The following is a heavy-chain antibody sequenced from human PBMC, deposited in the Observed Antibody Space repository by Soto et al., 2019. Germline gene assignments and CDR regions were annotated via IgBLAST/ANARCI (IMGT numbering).Heavy chain of an antibody. J-gene: IGHJ3*02. Sequence: PSETLSLTCTVSGGSISSYYWSWIRQPPGKGLEWIGYIYYSGSTNYNPSLKSRVTISVDTSKNQFSLKLSSVTAADTAVYYCAREWRGMRGAFDIWGQGTMVTVSS. V-gene: IGHV4-59*01. CDR1: GGSISSYY. CDR3: AREWRGMRGAFDI. D-gene: IGHD3-3*01. CDR2: IYYSGST.